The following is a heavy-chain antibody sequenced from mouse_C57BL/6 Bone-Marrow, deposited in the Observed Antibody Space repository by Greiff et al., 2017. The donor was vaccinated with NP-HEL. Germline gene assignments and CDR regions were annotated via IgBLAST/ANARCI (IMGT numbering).Heavy chain of an antibody. CDR1: GYTFTSYW. V-gene: IGHV1-69*01. J-gene: IGHJ2*01. Sequence: QVQLKQPGAELVMPGASVKLSCKASGYTFTSYWMHWVKQRPGQGLEWIGEIDPSDSYTNYNQKFKGKSTLTVDKSSSTAYMQLSSLTSEDSAVYYCARSYYSNYLYYFDYWGQGTTLTVSS. D-gene: IGHD2-5*01. CDR2: IDPSDSYT. CDR3: ARSYYSNYLYYFDY.